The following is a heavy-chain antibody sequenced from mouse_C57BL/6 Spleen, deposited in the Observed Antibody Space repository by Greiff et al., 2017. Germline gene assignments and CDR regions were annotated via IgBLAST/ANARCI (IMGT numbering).Heavy chain of an antibody. V-gene: IGHV3-1*01. CDR2: ISYSGST. CDR3: SRDEGAWFAY. Sequence: ESGPGMVKPSQSLSLTCTVTGYSITSGYDWHWIRHFPGNKLEWMGYISYSGSTNYNPSLKSRISITHDTSKNHFFLKLNSVATEDTATYYCSRDEGAWFAYWGQGTLVTVSA. J-gene: IGHJ3*01. CDR1: GYSITSGYD. D-gene: IGHD3-3*01.